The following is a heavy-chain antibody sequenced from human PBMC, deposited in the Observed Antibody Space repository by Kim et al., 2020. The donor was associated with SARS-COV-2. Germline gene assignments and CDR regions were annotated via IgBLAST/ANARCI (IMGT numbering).Heavy chain of an antibody. V-gene: IGHV3-21*01. Sequence: SYIYYADSVKGRFTISRDNAKNSLYLQMNSLRAEDTAVYYCARGDAAGNYWGQGTLVTVSS. CDR2: SYI. D-gene: IGHD6-13*01. CDR3: ARGDAAGNY. J-gene: IGHJ4*02.